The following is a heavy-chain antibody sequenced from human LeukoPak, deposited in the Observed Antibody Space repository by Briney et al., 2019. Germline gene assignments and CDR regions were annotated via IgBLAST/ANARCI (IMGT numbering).Heavy chain of an antibody. Sequence: GRSLRLSCAASGFIFSSYGMHWVRQAPGKGLEWVAVTWYDGSNKYYADTVKGRFTISRDNSKNTLYLQMNSLRAEDTAVYFCARDHGDYSGKDYWGQGTLVTVSS. CDR3: ARDHGDYSGKDY. V-gene: IGHV3-33*01. CDR2: TWYDGSNK. CDR1: GFIFSSYG. D-gene: IGHD4-17*01. J-gene: IGHJ4*02.